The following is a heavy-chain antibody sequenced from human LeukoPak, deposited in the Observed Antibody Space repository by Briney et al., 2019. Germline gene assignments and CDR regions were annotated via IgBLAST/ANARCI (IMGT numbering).Heavy chain of an antibody. Sequence: GGSLRLSCAASGFTFSSHDMHWVRQAPGKGLEWVAFISYDGGKKDYADSAKGRFTISRDNSRNTLYLQMNSLRAEDTAVYYCAKLETYYDYVWGSPSTDYWGQGTLVTVSS. J-gene: IGHJ4*02. V-gene: IGHV3-30*18. CDR2: ISYDGGKK. D-gene: IGHD3-16*01. CDR3: AKLETYYDYVWGSPSTDY. CDR1: GFTFSSHD.